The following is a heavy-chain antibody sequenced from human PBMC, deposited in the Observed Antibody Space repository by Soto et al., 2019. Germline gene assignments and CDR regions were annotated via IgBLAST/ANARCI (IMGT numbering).Heavy chain of an antibody. J-gene: IGHJ4*02. D-gene: IGHD6-13*01. Sequence: SETLSLTCTVSGGSISSSSYYWGWIRQPPGKGLEWIGSIYYSGSTYYNPSLKSRVTISVDTSKNQFSLKLSSVTAADTAAYYCARFPFDRSSWTNPRYIDNWGQGNVVTISS. CDR3: ARFPFDRSSWTNPRYIDN. V-gene: IGHV4-39*01. CDR1: GGSISSSSYY. CDR2: IYYSGST.